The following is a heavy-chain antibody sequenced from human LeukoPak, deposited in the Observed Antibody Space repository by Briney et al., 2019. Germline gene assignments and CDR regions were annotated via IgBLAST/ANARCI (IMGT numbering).Heavy chain of an antibody. CDR3: ARVGYRGVLTAKY. D-gene: IGHD2-21*02. J-gene: IGHJ4*02. CDR2: INPNSGGT. CDR1: GYTFTGYY. Sequence: GASVKVSCKASGYTFTGYYMHWVRQAPGQGLEWMGWINPNSGGTNYAQKFQGRVTMTRDTSISTAYMELSRLRSDDTAVYYCARVGYRGVLTAKYWGQGTLVTVSS. V-gene: IGHV1-2*02.